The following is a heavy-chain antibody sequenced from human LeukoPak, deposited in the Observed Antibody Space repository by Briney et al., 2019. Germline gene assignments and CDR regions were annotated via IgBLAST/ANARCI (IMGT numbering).Heavy chain of an antibody. CDR1: GFIVSSNY. J-gene: IGHJ4*02. CDR2: IYSSSST. D-gene: IGHD6-19*01. Sequence: GGSLRLSCAASGFIVSSNYMGWVRQAPGKGLEWVSVIYSSSSTYYPDSVKGRFTVSRDESKNTLYLQMNSLRAEDTAVYYCTRLAVAYFDSWGQGTLVTVSS. V-gene: IGHV3-66*04. CDR3: TRLAVAYFDS.